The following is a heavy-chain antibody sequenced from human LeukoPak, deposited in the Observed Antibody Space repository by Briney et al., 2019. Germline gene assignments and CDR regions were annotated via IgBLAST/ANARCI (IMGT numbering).Heavy chain of an antibody. V-gene: IGHV5-51*01. CDR2: IYPADSAT. D-gene: IGHD5-12*01. J-gene: IGHJ5*02. CDR3: ARHMEDSGYDFKDGSGWSNNWFDP. Sequence: GESLTISCKVSGYSFTAFWTAWVCQVPGKGLEWMGNIYPADSATKYSPSLQGQVTISADRSITTAYLQWSSLKASDTAMYYCARHMEDSGYDFKDGSGWSNNWFDPWGQGTLVTVSS. CDR1: GYSFTAFW.